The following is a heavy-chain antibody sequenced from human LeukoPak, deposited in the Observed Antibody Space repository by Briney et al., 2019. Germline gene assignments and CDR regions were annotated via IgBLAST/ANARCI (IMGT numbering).Heavy chain of an antibody. CDR3: ARDRAKSDSSGFDP. CDR1: GYTFTSYG. D-gene: IGHD3-22*01. CDR2: ISAYNGNT. J-gene: IGHJ5*02. Sequence: ASVEVSCKASGYTFTSYGISWVRQAPGQGLEWMGWISAYNGNTNYAQKLQGRVTMTTDTSTSTAYMELRSLRSDDTAVYYCARDRAKSDSSGFDPWGQGTLVTVSS. V-gene: IGHV1-18*01.